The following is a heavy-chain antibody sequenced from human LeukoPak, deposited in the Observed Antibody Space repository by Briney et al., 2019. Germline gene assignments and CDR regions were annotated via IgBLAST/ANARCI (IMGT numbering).Heavy chain of an antibody. CDR3: AKGDDTSGYESYFDS. CDR1: GFTFSIYA. CDR2: ISGSGSST. D-gene: IGHD3-22*01. J-gene: IGHJ4*02. V-gene: IGHV3-23*01. Sequence: SGGSLRLSCAASGFTFSIYAMTWVRQAPGKGLEWVSTISGSGSSTYYADSVKGRLTLSRDSSKNTLYLQMNRLRADDTAVYYCAKGDDTSGYESYFDSWGQGTLVTVSS.